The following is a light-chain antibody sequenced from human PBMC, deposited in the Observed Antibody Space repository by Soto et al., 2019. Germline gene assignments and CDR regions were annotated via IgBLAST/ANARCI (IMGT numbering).Light chain of an antibody. V-gene: IGLV2-14*03. CDR3: SSYTSVSTRVV. CDR1: GSDVGGYNY. J-gene: IGLJ2*01. Sequence: QSALTQPASVSGSPGQSITISCTGTGSDVGGYNYVSWYQQHPGKAPKVMIYDVSKRPSGISNRFSGSKSGNTASLTISGLQSEDEADYYCSSYTSVSTRVVFGGGTKLTVL. CDR2: DVS.